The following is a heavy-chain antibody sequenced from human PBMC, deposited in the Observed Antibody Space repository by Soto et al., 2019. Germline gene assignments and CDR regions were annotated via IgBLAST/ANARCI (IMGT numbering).Heavy chain of an antibody. CDR1: GGTFSSYT. V-gene: IGHV1-69*02. Sequence: QVQLVQSGAEVKKPGSSVKVSCKASGGTFSSYTISWVRQAPGQGLEWMGRIIPILGIANYAQKFQGRVTMTRDTSTSTVYMELSSLRSEDTAVYYCARGAYSGSYYHLDYWGQGTLVTVSS. CDR3: ARGAYSGSYYHLDY. D-gene: IGHD1-26*01. J-gene: IGHJ4*02. CDR2: IIPILGIA.